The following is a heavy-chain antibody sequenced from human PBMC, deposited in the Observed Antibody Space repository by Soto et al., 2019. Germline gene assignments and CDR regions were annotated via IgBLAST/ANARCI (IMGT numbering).Heavy chain of an antibody. J-gene: IGHJ4*02. Sequence: GGSLRLSCAASGFTFSSYSMNWVRQAPGKGLEWVSYISSSSSTIYYADSVKGRFTISRDNAKNSLYLQMNSLRAEDTAVYYCARGGDIVLMVYATYYFDYWGQGTLVTVSS. CDR1: GFTFSSYS. CDR2: ISSSSSTI. CDR3: ARGGDIVLMVYATYYFDY. V-gene: IGHV3-48*01. D-gene: IGHD2-8*01.